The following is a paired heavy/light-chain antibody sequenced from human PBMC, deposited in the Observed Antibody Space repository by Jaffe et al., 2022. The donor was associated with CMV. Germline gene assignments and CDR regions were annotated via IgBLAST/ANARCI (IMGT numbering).Heavy chain of an antibody. CDR3: TRDNSWYFFDY. V-gene: IGHV1-2*02. CDR2: INPNGGT. Sequence: QVQLVQSGAEVKKPGASVKVSCKASGYTFTGYNMHWVRQAPGQGLEWMGWINPNGGTTYARKFQGRVTMTRDTSINTAYLELRDLRSDDTAAYYCTRDNSWYFFDYWGQGALVTVSS. CDR1: GYTFTGYN. J-gene: IGHJ4*02. D-gene: IGHD6-13*01.
Light chain of an antibody. V-gene: IGKV1-12*01. CDR2: AAS. CDR3: QQANSVPYT. J-gene: IGKJ2*01. Sequence: DIQVTQSPSSVSASVGDRVTITCRASQGIDRWLAWYQQKPGKAPKLLIYAASTLQSGVSSRFSGSGSGTDFTLTVSSLQPDDCATYYCQQANSVPYTFGQGTKLEIK. CDR1: QGIDRW.